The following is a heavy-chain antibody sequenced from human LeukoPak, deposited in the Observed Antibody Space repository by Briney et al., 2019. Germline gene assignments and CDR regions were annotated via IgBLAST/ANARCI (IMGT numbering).Heavy chain of an antibody. Sequence: GGSLRLSCAASGFTFSSYSMNWVRQAPGKGLEWVSSISSSSSYIYYADSVKGRFTISRDNAKNSLYLQMNSLRAEDTAVYYCARVDTTMVGAFDIWGQGTMVTVSS. CDR1: GFTFSSYS. CDR3: ARVDTTMVGAFDI. CDR2: ISSSSSYI. D-gene: IGHD5-18*01. V-gene: IGHV3-21*01. J-gene: IGHJ3*02.